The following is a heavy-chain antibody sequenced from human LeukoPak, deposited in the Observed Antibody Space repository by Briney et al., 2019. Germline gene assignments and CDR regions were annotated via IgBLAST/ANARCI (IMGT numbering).Heavy chain of an antibody. Sequence: GASVKVSWKASGGTFSSYAISWVRQAPGQGLEWMGGIIPIFGTANYAQKFQGRVTITADESTSTAYMELSSLRSEDTAVFYCAREAGGYWYFDLWGRGTLVTVSS. J-gene: IGHJ2*01. D-gene: IGHD3-16*01. V-gene: IGHV1-69*13. CDR3: AREAGGYWYFDL. CDR1: GGTFSSYA. CDR2: IIPIFGTA.